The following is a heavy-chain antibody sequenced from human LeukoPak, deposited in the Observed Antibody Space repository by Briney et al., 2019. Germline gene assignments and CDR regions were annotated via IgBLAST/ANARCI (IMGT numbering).Heavy chain of an antibody. CDR1: GYTFSGYY. D-gene: IGHD2-15*01. Sequence: ASLKVSCKASGYTFSGYYMHWVRQAPGQGLEWMGWINPNSGGTNYAQKFQGRVTMTRDTSISTAYRELSRLRSDDTAVYYCARDKVVVAATSGAFDPWGQGTLVTVSS. V-gene: IGHV1-2*02. CDR2: INPNSGGT. J-gene: IGHJ5*02. CDR3: ARDKVVVAATSGAFDP.